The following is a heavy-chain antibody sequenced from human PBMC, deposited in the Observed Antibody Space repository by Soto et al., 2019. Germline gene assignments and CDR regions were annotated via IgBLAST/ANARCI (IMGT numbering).Heavy chain of an antibody. Sequence: GGSLRLSCAASGFTFSDYYMSWIRQAPGKGLEWVSYISSSGSTIYYADSVKGRFTISRDNAKNSLYLQMNSLRAEDTAVYYCAREAVWFGELLNAFDIWGQGTMVTVSS. D-gene: IGHD3-10*01. CDR2: ISSSGSTI. J-gene: IGHJ3*02. CDR1: GFTFSDYY. V-gene: IGHV3-11*01. CDR3: AREAVWFGELLNAFDI.